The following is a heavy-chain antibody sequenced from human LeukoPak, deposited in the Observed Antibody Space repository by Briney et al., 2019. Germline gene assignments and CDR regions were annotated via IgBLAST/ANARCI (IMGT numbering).Heavy chain of an antibody. Sequence: SETLSLTCAVYGGSFSGYYWSWIRQPPGKGLEWIGEINHSGSTNYNPSLKSRVTISVDASKNQFSLKLSSVTAADTAVYYCARDESYYGGDDYWGQGTLVTVSS. D-gene: IGHD1-26*01. CDR2: INHSGST. V-gene: IGHV4-34*01. CDR1: GGSFSGYY. CDR3: ARDESYYGGDDY. J-gene: IGHJ4*02.